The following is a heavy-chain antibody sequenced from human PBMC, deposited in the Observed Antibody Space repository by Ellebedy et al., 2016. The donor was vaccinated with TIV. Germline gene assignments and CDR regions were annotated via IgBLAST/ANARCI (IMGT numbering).Heavy chain of an antibody. J-gene: IGHJ4*02. V-gene: IGHV4-39*01. CDR3: ARHGPARYDFELPWDY. CDR1: GGSISSSSYY. CDR2: IYYSGST. Sequence: SETLSLXCTVSGGSISSSSYYWGWIRQPPGKGLEWIGSIYYSGSTYYNPSLKSRVTISVDTSKNQFSLKLSSVTAADTAVYYCARHGPARYDFELPWDYWGQGTLVTVSS. D-gene: IGHD3-3*01.